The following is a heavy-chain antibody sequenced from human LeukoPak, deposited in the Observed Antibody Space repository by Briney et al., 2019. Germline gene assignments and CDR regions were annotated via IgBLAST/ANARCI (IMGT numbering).Heavy chain of an antibody. V-gene: IGHV4-39*07. J-gene: IGHJ5*02. CDR3: AKGSLRFDP. CDR1: GGSISSSSYY. Sequence: SETLSLTCTVSGGSISSSSYYWGWIRQPPGKGLEWIGSIYYSGSTYYNPSLKSRVTITVDTSKNQFSLKLSSVTAADTALYYCAKGSLRFDPWGQGTLVTVSS. CDR2: IYYSGST.